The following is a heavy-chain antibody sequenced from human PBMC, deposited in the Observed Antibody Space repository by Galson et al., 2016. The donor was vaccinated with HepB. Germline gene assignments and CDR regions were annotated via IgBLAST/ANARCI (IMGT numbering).Heavy chain of an antibody. V-gene: IGHV3-7*01. CDR2: INQDETTK. J-gene: IGHJ3*02. Sequence: SLRLSCAASGFTFSSNWMAWFRRAPERGLEWVANINQDETTKNYVYSVKGRFTISRDNAQRSLYLQMSNLGAEDTAVYYCATDVRGGVSDIWGQGTMVTVSS. CDR1: GFTFSSNW. CDR3: ATDVRGGVSDI. D-gene: IGHD3-16*01.